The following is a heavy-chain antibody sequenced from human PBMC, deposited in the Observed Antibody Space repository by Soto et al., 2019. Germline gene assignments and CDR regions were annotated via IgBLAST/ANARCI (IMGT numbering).Heavy chain of an antibody. CDR3: AGGSYNWFDP. CDR2: INHSGST. CDR1: GGSFSGYY. J-gene: IGHJ5*02. Sequence: PSETLSLTCAVYGGSFSGYYWSWIRQPPGKGLEWIGEINHSGSTNYNPSLKSRVTISVDTSKNQFSLKLSSVTAADTAVYYCAGGSYNWFDPWGQGTLVTVSS. V-gene: IGHV4-34*01.